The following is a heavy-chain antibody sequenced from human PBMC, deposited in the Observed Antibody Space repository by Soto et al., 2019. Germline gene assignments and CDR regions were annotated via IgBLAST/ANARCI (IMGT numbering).Heavy chain of an antibody. D-gene: IGHD3-22*01. V-gene: IGHV3-11*04. CDR3: AREGLYDSSGYYPYYFDY. CDR1: GFTFSDYY. Sequence: GALRLSCEASGFTFSDYYMSWIRQVPGKGLEWVSYISIGGTPIYYADSVKGRFTISRDNAQNSLYLHMTSLREEDTAVYFCAREGLYDSSGYYPYYFDYWGLGTLVTVSS. J-gene: IGHJ4*02. CDR2: ISIGGTPI.